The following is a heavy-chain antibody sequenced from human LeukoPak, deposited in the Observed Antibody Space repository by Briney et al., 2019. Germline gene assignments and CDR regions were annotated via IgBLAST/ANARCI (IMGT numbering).Heavy chain of an antibody. Sequence: GGSLRLSCVASGFTFSDYYMSWIRQAPGKGLEWVSYISSSDGTIFYADSVKGRFTISRDNAKNSLFLQMNSLRAEDTAVYYCAREADCSSTSCYADSGSLDYWGQGTLVTVSS. D-gene: IGHD2-2*01. J-gene: IGHJ4*02. CDR1: GFTFSDYY. CDR2: ISSSDGTI. CDR3: AREADCSSTSCYADSGSLDY. V-gene: IGHV3-11*01.